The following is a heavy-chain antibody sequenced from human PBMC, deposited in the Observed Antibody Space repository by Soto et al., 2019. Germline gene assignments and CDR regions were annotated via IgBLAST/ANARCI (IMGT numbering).Heavy chain of an antibody. J-gene: IGHJ6*02. D-gene: IGHD2-15*01. V-gene: IGHV3-15*01. CDR2: IKSKTDGGTT. Sequence: PGGSLRLSCAASGFTFSNAWMSWVRQAPGKGLEWVGRIKSKTDGGTTDYAAPVKGGFTISRDDSKNTLYLQMNSLKTEDTAVYYCTTGLAATYYYYGMDVWGQGTTVTVSS. CDR1: GFTFSNAW. CDR3: TTGLAATYYYYGMDV.